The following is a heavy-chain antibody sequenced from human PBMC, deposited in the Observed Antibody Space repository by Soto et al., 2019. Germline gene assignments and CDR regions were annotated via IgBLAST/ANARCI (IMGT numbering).Heavy chain of an antibody. V-gene: IGHV4-34*01. CDR1: GGSFSGYY. Sequence: QVQLQQWGAGLLKPSETLSLTCAVYGGSFSGYYWSWVRQSPRKGLEWIGEITHSGSTNYNPSLKSRLTISVDPSKNQFSLKLSSVTAADTALYYCVACDYGDYHRYWGQGTLVNVSS. CDR3: VACDYGDYHRY. CDR2: ITHSGST. J-gene: IGHJ4*02. D-gene: IGHD4-17*01.